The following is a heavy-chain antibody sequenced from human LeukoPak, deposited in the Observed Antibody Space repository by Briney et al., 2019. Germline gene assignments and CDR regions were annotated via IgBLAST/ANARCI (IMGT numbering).Heavy chain of an antibody. J-gene: IGHJ4*02. CDR2: ISSSGSTI. V-gene: IGHV3-48*03. Sequence: HPGGSLRLSCAASGFTFSSYEMNWVRQAPGKGLEWVSYISSSGSTIYYADSVKGRFTISRDNAKNSLYLQMNSLRAEDTAVYYCARGLMDTAMGSFDYWGQGTLVTVSS. CDR3: ARGLMDTAMGSFDY. CDR1: GFTFSSYE. D-gene: IGHD5-18*01.